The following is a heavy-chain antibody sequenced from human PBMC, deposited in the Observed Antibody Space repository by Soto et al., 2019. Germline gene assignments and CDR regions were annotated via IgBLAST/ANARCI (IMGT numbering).Heavy chain of an antibody. D-gene: IGHD3-9*01. CDR2: ISYDGSNK. CDR1: GFTFSSYG. CDR3: AKQSRYFDWPPNGNWFDP. Sequence: QPGGSLRLSCAASGFTFSSYGMHWVRQAPGKGLEWVAVISYDGSNKYYADSVKGRFTISRDNSKNTLYLQMNSLRAEDTAVYYCAKQSRYFDWPPNGNWFDPWGQGTLVTVSS. J-gene: IGHJ5*02. V-gene: IGHV3-30*18.